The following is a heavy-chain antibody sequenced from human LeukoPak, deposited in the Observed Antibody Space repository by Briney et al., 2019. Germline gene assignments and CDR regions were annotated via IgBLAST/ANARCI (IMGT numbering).Heavy chain of an antibody. V-gene: IGHV3-21*01. CDR3: ARGNTAMVFFDY. D-gene: IGHD5-18*01. CDR1: GFPFSSYS. J-gene: IGHJ4*02. CDR2: ISSSRSYI. Sequence: GSLRLSCAASGFPFSSYSINWFRQAPGKGLEWVSSISSSRSYIYYADSLRGRFTITRDNAKNSLYLQMNSLRSEGTAVYYCARGNTAMVFFDYWGQGTLVTVSS.